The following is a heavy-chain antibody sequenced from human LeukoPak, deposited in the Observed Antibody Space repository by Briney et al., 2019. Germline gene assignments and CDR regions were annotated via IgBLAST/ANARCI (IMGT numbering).Heavy chain of an antibody. CDR3: ARRIAVAGTGFDY. D-gene: IGHD6-19*01. J-gene: IGHJ4*02. CDR1: GYSFTSYW. Sequence: GESLKISCKGSGYSFTSYWIGWVRPMPGKGLERMGIIYPGDSDTRYSPSFQGQVTISADKSISTAYLQWSSLKASDTAMYYCARRIAVAGTGFDYWGQGTLVTVSS. CDR2: IYPGDSDT. V-gene: IGHV5-51*01.